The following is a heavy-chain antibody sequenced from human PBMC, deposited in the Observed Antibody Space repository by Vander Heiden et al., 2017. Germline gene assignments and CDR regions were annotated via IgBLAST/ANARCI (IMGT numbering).Heavy chain of an antibody. Sequence: EVQLLESGGGLVQPGGSLRLSCAASGFNFVSYAMSVVRQAPGKGLEWVSGISGSGGSTYYADCVKGRFTISRDNSKNTLYLQMNSLRAEDTAVYYCAKDRTGYSSGWLPDWGQGTLVTVSS. CDR2: ISGSGGST. CDR3: AKDRTGYSSGWLPD. V-gene: IGHV3-23*01. CDR1: GFNFVSYA. D-gene: IGHD6-19*01. J-gene: IGHJ4*02.